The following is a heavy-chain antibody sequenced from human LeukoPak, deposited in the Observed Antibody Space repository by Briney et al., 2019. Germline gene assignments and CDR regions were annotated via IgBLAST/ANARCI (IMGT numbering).Heavy chain of an antibody. CDR2: INPNSGGT. CDR3: ARGGRLVVVPAAISFQH. Sequence: ASVKVSCKASGYTFTGYYMHWVRQAPGQGLEWMGWINPNSGGTNYAQKFQGRVTMTRGTSISTAYMELSRLRSDDTAVYYCARGGRLVVVPAAISFQHWGQGTLVTVSS. J-gene: IGHJ1*01. V-gene: IGHV1-2*02. D-gene: IGHD2-2*02. CDR1: GYTFTGYY.